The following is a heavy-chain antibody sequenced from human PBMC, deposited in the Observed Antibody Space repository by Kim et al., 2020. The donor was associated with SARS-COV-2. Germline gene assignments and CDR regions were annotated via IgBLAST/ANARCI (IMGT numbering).Heavy chain of an antibody. CDR1: GGTFSSYA. Sequence: SVKVSCKASGGTFSSYAISWVRQAPGQGLEWMGGIIPIFGTANYAQKFQGRVTITADESTSTAYMELSSLRSEDTAVYYCARVVRPLVVVAGLDYWGQGTLVTVSS. V-gene: IGHV1-69*13. D-gene: IGHD2-15*01. CDR2: IIPIFGTA. CDR3: ARVVRPLVVVAGLDY. J-gene: IGHJ4*02.